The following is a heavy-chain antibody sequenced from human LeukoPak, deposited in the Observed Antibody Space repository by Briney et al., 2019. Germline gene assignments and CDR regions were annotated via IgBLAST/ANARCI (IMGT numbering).Heavy chain of an antibody. CDR1: GYTFTSYG. V-gene: IGHV1-18*01. Sequence: ASVKVSYKASGYTFTSYGISWVRQAPGQGLEWMGWISAYNGNTNYAQKLQGRVTMTTDTSTSTAYMELRSLRSDDTAVYYCARDSWVLGSTVGFDPWGQEPWSPSPQ. CDR2: ISAYNGNT. J-gene: IGHJ5*02. D-gene: IGHD4-11*01. CDR3: ARDSWVLGSTVGFDP.